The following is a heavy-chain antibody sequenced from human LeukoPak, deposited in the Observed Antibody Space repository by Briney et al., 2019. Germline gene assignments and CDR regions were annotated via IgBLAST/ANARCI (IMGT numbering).Heavy chain of an antibody. Sequence: SETLFLTCTVSGGSISSGSYYWGWIRQPPGKGLEWIGSIYYSGSTYYNPSLKSRVTISVDTSKNQFSLKLGSVTAADTAVYYCARGVAVAGKGLWLGQDNWFDPWGQGTLVTVSS. CDR3: ARGVAVAGKGLWLGQDNWFDP. CDR1: GGSISSGSYY. V-gene: IGHV4-39*07. CDR2: IYYSGST. J-gene: IGHJ5*02. D-gene: IGHD6-19*01.